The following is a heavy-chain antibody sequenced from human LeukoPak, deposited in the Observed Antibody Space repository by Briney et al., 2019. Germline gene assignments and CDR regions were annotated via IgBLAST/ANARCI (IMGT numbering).Heavy chain of an antibody. J-gene: IGHJ1*01. D-gene: IGHD3-22*01. Sequence: ASVRVSCKASGYTFTGYYIHWVRQAPGQALEWMGRINPNSGGTNYAQKFQGRVTMTRDTSISTAYMELSRLRSDDTAVYYCARYYDSSGYSSEYFQHWGQGTLVTVSS. CDR2: INPNSGGT. CDR1: GYTFTGYY. V-gene: IGHV1-2*06. CDR3: ARYYDSSGYSSEYFQH.